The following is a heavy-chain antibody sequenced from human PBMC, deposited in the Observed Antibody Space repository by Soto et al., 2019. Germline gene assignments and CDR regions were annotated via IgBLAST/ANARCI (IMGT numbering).Heavy chain of an antibody. Sequence: QVQLQESGPGLVKPSETLSLTCTVSGGSISGYYWTWIRQSPGKGLEWIGYIHNSGRTDYTPSLTSRVTISVDTSKNQFSLKVSSVTATDTAVYYCARSSTGYGGAVWGQGILVTVSS. CDR2: IHNSGRT. D-gene: IGHD3-9*01. V-gene: IGHV4-59*08. CDR1: GGSISGYY. J-gene: IGHJ4*02. CDR3: ARSSTGYGGAV.